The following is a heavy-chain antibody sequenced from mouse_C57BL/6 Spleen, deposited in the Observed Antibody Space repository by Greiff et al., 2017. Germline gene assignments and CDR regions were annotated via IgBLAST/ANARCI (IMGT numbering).Heavy chain of an antibody. J-gene: IGHJ1*03. CDR1: GFSLTSYA. V-gene: IGHV2-9-1*01. Sequence: QVQLKESGPGLVAPSQSLSITCTASGFSLTSYAISWVRQPPGKGLEWLGVIWTGGGTNYNSANKYIMGISKDNSKSQVFVKRNSLLTDDKARYYCARNYYGSGHWYFDVWGTGTTVTVSS. D-gene: IGHD1-1*01. CDR3: ARNYYGSGHWYFDV. CDR2: IWTGGGT.